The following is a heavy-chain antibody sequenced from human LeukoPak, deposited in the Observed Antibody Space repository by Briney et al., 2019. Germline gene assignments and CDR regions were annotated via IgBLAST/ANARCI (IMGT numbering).Heavy chain of an antibody. CDR1: GGSISSSSYY. CDR2: ISHSGST. J-gene: IGHJ3*02. Sequence: SETLSLTCTVSGGSISSSSYYWGWIRQPPGKGLEWMGEISHSGSTNYTPSLKSRVTVSIDTSKNQLSLKLTSVTAADTAVYYCARRAPGAFDIWGQGALVTVSS. CDR3: ARRAPGAFDI. V-gene: IGHV4-39*07.